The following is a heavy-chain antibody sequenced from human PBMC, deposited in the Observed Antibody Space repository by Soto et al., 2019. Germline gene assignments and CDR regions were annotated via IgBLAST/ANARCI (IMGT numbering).Heavy chain of an antibody. CDR3: TTIPQLWYLVDFDY. CDR1: GFTFSSYA. Sequence: PGGSLRLSCAASGFTFSSYATSWVRQAPGKGLEWVSAISGSGGSTYYADPVKGRFTISRDNSKNTLYLQMNSLKTEDTAVYYCTTIPQLWYLVDFDYWGQGTLVTVSS. J-gene: IGHJ4*02. CDR2: ISGSGGST. D-gene: IGHD5-18*01. V-gene: IGHV3-23*01.